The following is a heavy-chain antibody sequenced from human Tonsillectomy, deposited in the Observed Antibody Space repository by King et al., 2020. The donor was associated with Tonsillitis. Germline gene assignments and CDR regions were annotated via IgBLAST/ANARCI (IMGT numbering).Heavy chain of an antibody. CDR3: TTAYTRFCKNGVCQPFDH. Sequence: VQLVESGGDLVKPGGSLRLSCAASGFIFRHAWMSWVRQAPGRGLEWLGRVKANADGGTIDYGAPAKGRFFITRDDSRDTVYLQMNSLQPGDTAVYYCTTAYTRFCKNGVCQPFDHWGQGTLVTVSS. J-gene: IGHJ4*01. D-gene: IGHD2-8*01. CDR2: VKANADGGTI. CDR1: GFIFRHAW. V-gene: IGHV3-15*01.